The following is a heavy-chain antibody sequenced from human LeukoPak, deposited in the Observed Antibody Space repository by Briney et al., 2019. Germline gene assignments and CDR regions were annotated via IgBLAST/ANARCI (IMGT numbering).Heavy chain of an antibody. CDR3: ARDSFGWGLDTAMDDAFDI. CDR2: FDPEDGET. CDR1: GYTLTELS. V-gene: IGHV1-24*01. Sequence: GASVKVSCKVSGYTLTELSMHWVRQAPGKGLEWMGGFDPEDGETIYAQKLQGRVTMTTDTSTSTAYMELRSLRSDDTAVYYCARDSFGWGLDTAMDDAFDIWGQGTMVTVSS. D-gene: IGHD5-18*01. J-gene: IGHJ3*02.